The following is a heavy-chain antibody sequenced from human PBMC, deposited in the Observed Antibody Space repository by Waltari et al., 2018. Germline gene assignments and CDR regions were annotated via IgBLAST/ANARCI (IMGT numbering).Heavy chain of an antibody. Sequence: QLQLQESGPGLVKPSETLSLTCTVSGASITSNSHYWGWIRQPPGKGLEWIATVHYTGSPYYNSSLKSRVTMSVDTSKNQFSLRLSSVSAADTAVYYCARHLSGSGTYNSPVTLFDYWGQGTLVTVSS. CDR1: GASITSNSHY. J-gene: IGHJ4*01. D-gene: IGHD3-10*01. V-gene: IGHV4-39*01. CDR3: ARHLSGSGTYNSPVTLFDY. CDR2: VHYTGSP.